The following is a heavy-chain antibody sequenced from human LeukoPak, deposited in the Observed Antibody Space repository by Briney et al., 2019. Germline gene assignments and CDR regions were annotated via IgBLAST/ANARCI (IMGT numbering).Heavy chain of an antibody. J-gene: IGHJ3*02. CDR3: ARGTGDIVVVPAARDDAFDI. CDR2: ISSSGSTI. Sequence: GGSLRLSCAASGFTFSDYYMSWIRQAPGKGLEWVSYISSSGSTIYYADSVKGRFTISRDNAKNSLYLQMNSLRAEDTAVYYCARGTGDIVVVPAARDDAFDIWGQGTMVTVSS. D-gene: IGHD2-2*01. CDR1: GFTFSDYY. V-gene: IGHV3-11*04.